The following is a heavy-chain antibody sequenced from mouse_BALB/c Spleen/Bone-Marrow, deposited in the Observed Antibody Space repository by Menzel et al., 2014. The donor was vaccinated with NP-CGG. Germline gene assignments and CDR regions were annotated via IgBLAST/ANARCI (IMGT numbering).Heavy chain of an antibody. CDR3: ARSSSYDYDVGFAY. CDR2: ISYSGST. Sequence: VQLQQSGPGLVKPSQSLSLTSIVTGYSITRDYAWNWIRQFPGNKLDWMGYISYSGSTTYNPSLESRISITRDTSKNQFFLQLNSVTTEDTATYYCARSSSYDYDVGFAYWGQGTLVTVSA. CDR1: GYSITRDYA. V-gene: IGHV3-2*02. D-gene: IGHD2-4*01. J-gene: IGHJ3*01.